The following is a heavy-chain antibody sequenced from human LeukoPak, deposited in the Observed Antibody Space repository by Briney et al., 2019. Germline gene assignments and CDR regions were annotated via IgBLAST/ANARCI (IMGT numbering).Heavy chain of an antibody. CDR2: INPNSGGT. CDR1: GYTFTGYY. Sequence: ASVKVSCKASGYTFTGYYVHWVRQAPGQGLEWMGWINPNSGGTNYAQKFQGRVTMTRDTSISTAYMELSRLRSDDTAVYYCARMPPNDFWPKTYYFDYWGQGTLVTVSS. J-gene: IGHJ4*02. CDR3: ARMPPNDFWPKTYYFDY. V-gene: IGHV1-2*02. D-gene: IGHD3-3*01.